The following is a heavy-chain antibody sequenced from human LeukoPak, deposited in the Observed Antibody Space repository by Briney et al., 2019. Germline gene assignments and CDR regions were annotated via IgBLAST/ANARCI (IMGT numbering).Heavy chain of an antibody. V-gene: IGHV3-66*01. Sequence: PGGSLRLSCAASGFTFSSYAMSWVRQAPGKGLEWVSVIYSGGSTYYADSVKGRFTISRDNSKNTLYLQMNSLRAEDTAVYYCARDWGYKPDYFDYWGQGTLVTVSS. CDR2: IYSGGST. D-gene: IGHD5-24*01. J-gene: IGHJ4*02. CDR1: GFTFSSYA. CDR3: ARDWGYKPDYFDY.